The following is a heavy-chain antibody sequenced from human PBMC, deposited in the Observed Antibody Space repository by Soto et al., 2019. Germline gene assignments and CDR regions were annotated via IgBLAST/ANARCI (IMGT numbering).Heavy chain of an antibody. CDR3: ARRRGYSYGFDY. CDR2: IYYSGST. V-gene: IGHV4-39*01. Sequence: QLQLQESGPGLVKPSETLSLTCTVSGGSISSSSYYWGWIRQPPGKGLEWIGRIYYSGSTYYNPSLKSRFTISVDTSKNQFSLKLSSVTAADTAVYYCARRRGYSYGFDYWGQGTLVTVSS. D-gene: IGHD5-18*01. CDR1: GGSISSSSYY. J-gene: IGHJ4*02.